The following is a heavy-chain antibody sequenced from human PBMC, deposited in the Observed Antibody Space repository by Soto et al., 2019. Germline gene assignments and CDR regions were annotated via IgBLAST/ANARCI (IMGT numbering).Heavy chain of an antibody. CDR2: IKQDGSEK. CDR1: GFTFSSYW. CDR3: ASSTYSGYDFSGRYYYYYYMDV. Sequence: GGSLRLSCAASGFTFSSYWMSWVRQAPGKGLEWVANIKQDGSEKYYVDSVKGRFTISRDNAKNSLYLQMNSLRAEDTAVYYCASSTYSGYDFSGRYYYYYYMDVWGKGTTVTVSS. D-gene: IGHD5-12*01. J-gene: IGHJ6*03. V-gene: IGHV3-7*01.